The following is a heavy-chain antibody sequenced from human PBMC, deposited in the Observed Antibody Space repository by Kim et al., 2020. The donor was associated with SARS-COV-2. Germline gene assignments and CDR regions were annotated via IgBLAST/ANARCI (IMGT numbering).Heavy chain of an antibody. Sequence: GGSLRLSCAASGFTFSSYAMSWVRQAPGKGLEWVSAISGSGGSTYYADSVKGRFTISRDNSKNTLYLQMNSLRAEDTAVYYCAKDQGVVPAAHGGQNAFDIWGQGTMVTVSS. D-gene: IGHD2-2*01. J-gene: IGHJ3*02. CDR1: GFTFSSYA. CDR3: AKDQGVVPAAHGGQNAFDI. V-gene: IGHV3-23*01. CDR2: ISGSGGST.